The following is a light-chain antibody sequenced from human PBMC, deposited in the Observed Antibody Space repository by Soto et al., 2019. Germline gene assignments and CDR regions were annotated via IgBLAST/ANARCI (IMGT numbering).Light chain of an antibody. CDR3: QQFYRYPWT. CDR2: KAS. CDR1: QSVDTC. V-gene: IGKV1-5*03. Sequence: DIQMTQSPSTLSASVGDRVTITCRASQSVDTCLAWHQQKPGKAPHLLIYKASSLESGVPSRFSGSGSVTEFTLTISSLQPDDFATYYCQQFYRYPWTFGLGTKVESK. J-gene: IGKJ1*01.